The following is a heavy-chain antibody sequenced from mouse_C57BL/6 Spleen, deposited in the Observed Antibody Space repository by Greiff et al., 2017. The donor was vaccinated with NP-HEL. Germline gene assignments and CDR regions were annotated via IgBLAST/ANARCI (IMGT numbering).Heavy chain of an antibody. CDR2: INPGSGGT. V-gene: IGHV1-54*01. D-gene: IGHD1-1*01. CDR3: ARNRITTVVDWYFDV. CDR1: GYAFTNYL. J-gene: IGHJ1*03. Sequence: QVQLQQSGAELVRPGTSVKVSCKASGYAFTNYLIEWVKQRPGQGLEWIGVINPGSGGTNYNEKFKGKATLTADKSSSTAYMQLSSLTSEDSAVYFCARNRITTVVDWYFDVWGTGTTVTVSS.